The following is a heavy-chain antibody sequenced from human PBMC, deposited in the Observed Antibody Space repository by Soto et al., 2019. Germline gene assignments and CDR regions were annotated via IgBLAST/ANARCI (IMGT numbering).Heavy chain of an antibody. CDR1: GGSISSCFYS. V-gene: IGHV4-30-2*01. CDR3: ARAWSQNWFDP. D-gene: IGHD2-15*01. CDR2: IYHSGST. J-gene: IGHJ5*02. Sequence: SETLSLTCAVSGGSISSCFYSWSWIRQPPGKGLEWIGYIYHSGSTYYNPSLKSRVTISVDRSKNQFSLKLSSVTAADTAVYYCARAWSQNWFDPWGQGTLVTVSS.